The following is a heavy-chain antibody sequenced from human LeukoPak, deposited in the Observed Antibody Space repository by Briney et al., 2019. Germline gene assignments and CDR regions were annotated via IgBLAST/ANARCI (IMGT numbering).Heavy chain of an antibody. Sequence: ASVKVSCKASGGTFSSYAISWVRQPPGQGLEWMGRIIPIFGIANYAQKFQGRVTITADKSTSTAYMELSSLRSEDTAVYYCALGGVVVVAANNWFDPWGQGTLVTVS. CDR3: ALGGVVVVAANNWFDP. J-gene: IGHJ5*02. D-gene: IGHD2-15*01. CDR1: GGTFSSYA. CDR2: IIPIFGIA. V-gene: IGHV1-69*04.